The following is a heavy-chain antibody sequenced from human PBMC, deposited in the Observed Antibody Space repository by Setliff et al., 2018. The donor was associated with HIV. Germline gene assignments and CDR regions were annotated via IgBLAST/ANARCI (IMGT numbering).Heavy chain of an antibody. J-gene: IGHJ6*02. CDR2: IYHSGNA. CDR1: GYSISNGYY. Sequence: SETLSLTCAASGYSISNGYYWGWIRQPPGKGLEWIGNIYHSGNAYFHPSLKSRVTISVDTSKNQFSLDLTSVTAADTAVYYCARFMRGIIIRDYYYGMDVWGQGTTVTVSS. V-gene: IGHV4-38-2*01. CDR3: ARFMRGIIIRDYYYGMDV. D-gene: IGHD3-10*01.